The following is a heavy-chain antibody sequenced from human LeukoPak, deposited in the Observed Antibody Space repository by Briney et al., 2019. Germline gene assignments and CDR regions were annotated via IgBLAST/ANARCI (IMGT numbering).Heavy chain of an antibody. CDR1: GYTFTGYY. J-gene: IGHJ6*03. Sequence: ASVKVSCKASGYTFTGYYMHWVRQAPGQGLEWMGWINPNSGGTNYAQKFQGRVTMTRDTSISTAYMDLSRLRSDDTAVYYCARNMRDYYYYMDVWGKGTTVTVSS. CDR2: INPNSGGT. CDR3: ARNMRDYYYYMDV. D-gene: IGHD1/OR15-1a*01. V-gene: IGHV1-2*02.